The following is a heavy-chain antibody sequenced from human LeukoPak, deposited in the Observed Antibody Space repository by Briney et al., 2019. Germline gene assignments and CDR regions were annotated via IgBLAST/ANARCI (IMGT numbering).Heavy chain of an antibody. CDR3: ARENIVAAFDY. CDR1: GFPSSSNY. CDR2: IYSGGST. Sequence: GGPLKLSCEPSGFPSSSNYITWVGQAPGRGLEWVSVIYSGGSTYYADSVKGRFTISRDNSKNTLYLQMNSLRAEDTAVYYCARENIVAAFDYWGQGTLVTVSS. J-gene: IGHJ4*02. D-gene: IGHD5-12*01. V-gene: IGHV3-53*01.